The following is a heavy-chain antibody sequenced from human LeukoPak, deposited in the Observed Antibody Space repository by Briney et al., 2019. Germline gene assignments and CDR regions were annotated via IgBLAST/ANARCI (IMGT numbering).Heavy chain of an antibody. J-gene: IGHJ4*02. V-gene: IGHV1-46*01. Sequence: ASVKVSCKASGYTFTGYYMHWVRQAPGQGLEWMGIINPSGGSTSYAQKFQGRVTMTRDTSTSTVYMELSSLRSEDTAAYYCARDRGGGVVVPAAIDYWGQGTLVTVSS. CDR1: GYTFTGYY. CDR2: INPSGGST. D-gene: IGHD2-2*01. CDR3: ARDRGGGVVVPAAIDY.